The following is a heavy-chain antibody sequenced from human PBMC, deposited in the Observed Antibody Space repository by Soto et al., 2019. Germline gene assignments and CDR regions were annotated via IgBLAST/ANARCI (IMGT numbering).Heavy chain of an antibody. CDR2: ISGSGGST. CDR3: AKEMTTNPFEY. Sequence: SGGSLRLSCAASGFTFSSYAMSWVRQAPGKGLEWVSAISGSGGSTYYADSVKGRFTISRDNSKNTMYLQMNSLRAEDTATYHCAKEMTTNPFEYWGQGALVTVSS. D-gene: IGHD4-17*01. V-gene: IGHV3-23*01. CDR1: GFTFSSYA. J-gene: IGHJ4*02.